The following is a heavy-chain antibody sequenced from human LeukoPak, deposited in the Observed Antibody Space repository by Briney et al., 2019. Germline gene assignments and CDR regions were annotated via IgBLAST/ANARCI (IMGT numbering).Heavy chain of an antibody. Sequence: ASVKVSCKASGYTFTGYYSHWVRQAPGQGLEWMAWINPNSGATNYAQRFQGRVTVTRDTSISTVYMDLSGLRSEDTAVYYCASLAVAARQYNGMDVWGQGTTVTVS. CDR3: ASLAVAARQYNGMDV. CDR1: GYTFTGYY. CDR2: INPNSGAT. J-gene: IGHJ6*02. V-gene: IGHV1-2*02. D-gene: IGHD6-19*01.